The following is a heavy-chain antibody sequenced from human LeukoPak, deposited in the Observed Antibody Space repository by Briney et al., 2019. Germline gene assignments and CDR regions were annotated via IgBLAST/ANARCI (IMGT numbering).Heavy chain of an antibody. Sequence: SETLSLTCTVSGYSISSGYYWGWIRQSPGKGLEWIGSIYLSGSTYYNPSLKSRVTSSVDTSKNKFSLKLSSVTAADTAVYYCARRAPLKQWQAYFDYWGQGTLVTVSS. CDR2: IYLSGST. V-gene: IGHV4-38-2*02. CDR1: GYSISSGYY. J-gene: IGHJ4*02. CDR3: ARRAPLKQWQAYFDY. D-gene: IGHD6-19*01.